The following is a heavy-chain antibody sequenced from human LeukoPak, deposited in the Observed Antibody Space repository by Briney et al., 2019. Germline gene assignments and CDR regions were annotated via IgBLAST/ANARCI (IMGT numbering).Heavy chain of an antibody. V-gene: IGHV3-23*01. CDR3: ARGIVVAAPVY. CDR2: ISGSGGST. J-gene: IGHJ4*02. Sequence: PAGESLRLSCAASGFTFSSYAMYWVRQAPGKGLEWVSGISGSGGSTYYADSVKGRFTISRDNSKNTLYLQMNSLRAEDTAVYYCARGIVVAAPVYWGQGTLVTVSS. D-gene: IGHD6-19*01. CDR1: GFTFSSYA.